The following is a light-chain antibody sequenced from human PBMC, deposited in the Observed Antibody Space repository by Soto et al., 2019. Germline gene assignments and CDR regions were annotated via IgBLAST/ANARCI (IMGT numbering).Light chain of an antibody. CDR3: QQYGRSPLT. CDR2: GAS. Sequence: EIVLTQSPGTLSLSPGERATLSCRASHSVISSLAWYQQKPGQAPRLLIFGASSRATGIPDRFSGSGSGTDFTLTIRRLEPEDFALYYCQQYGRSPLTFGGGTKVEIK. V-gene: IGKV3-20*01. CDR1: HSVISS. J-gene: IGKJ4*01.